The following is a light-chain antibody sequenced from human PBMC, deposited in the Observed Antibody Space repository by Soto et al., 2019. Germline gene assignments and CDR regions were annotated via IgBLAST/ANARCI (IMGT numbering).Light chain of an antibody. Sequence: QSALTQPASVSGSPGQSITISCTGTSSDVGGYNYVSWYQQHPGKAPKLMIYEVSNRPSGVSNGFSGYKSGNTASLTISGRQAEDEADYYCSSYTSSSTLGVFGGGTKLTVL. CDR2: EVS. J-gene: IGLJ2*01. CDR1: SSDVGGYNY. V-gene: IGLV2-14*01. CDR3: SSYTSSSTLGV.